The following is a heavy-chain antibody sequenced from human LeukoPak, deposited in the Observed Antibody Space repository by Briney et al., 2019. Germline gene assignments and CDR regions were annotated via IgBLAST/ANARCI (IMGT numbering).Heavy chain of an antibody. CDR3: ARSTSSIAAAGTDY. J-gene: IGHJ4*02. CDR2: INWNGGRT. CDR1: GFTFDDYG. D-gene: IGHD6-13*01. V-gene: IGHV3-20*01. Sequence: GGSLRLSCAASGFTFDDYGMSWVRQAPGKGLEWVSGINWNGGRTGYADSVKGRFTISRDNAKNSLYLQMNSRRAEDTALYHCARSTSSIAAAGTDYWGQGTLVTVSS.